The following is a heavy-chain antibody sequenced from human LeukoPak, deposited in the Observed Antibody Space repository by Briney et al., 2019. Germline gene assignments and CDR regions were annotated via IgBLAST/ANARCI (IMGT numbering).Heavy chain of an antibody. CDR2: ISSSGEFI. Sequence: SGGSLRLSCAAPGFILSSYSMNWVRQAPGKGLEWVSYISSSGEFIYYADSVKGRFTISRDNTKNSLYLQINSLRAEDTAVYYCARDLRGRFYSDSRGYSIGIFDYWGQGALVSVSS. CDR1: GFILSSYS. D-gene: IGHD3-22*01. J-gene: IGHJ4*02. CDR3: ARDLRGRFYSDSRGYSIGIFDY. V-gene: IGHV3-48*01.